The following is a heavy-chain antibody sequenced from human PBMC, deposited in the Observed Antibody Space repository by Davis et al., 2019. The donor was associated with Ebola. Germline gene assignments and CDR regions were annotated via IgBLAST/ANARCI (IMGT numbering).Heavy chain of an antibody. V-gene: IGHV3-30*02. D-gene: IGHD1-1*01. CDR1: GFTFTKYG. CDR2: VRYDAGIK. J-gene: IGHJ6*02. Sequence: GGSLRLSCAVSGFTFTKYGMYWVRQAPGKGLEWVAFVRYDAGIKYYADSVKGRFTISRDNSKNTLYLQMNSLRAEDTAVYYCARDGCMMRTTYYYYYGMDVWGQGTTVTVSS. CDR3: ARDGCMMRTTYYYYYGMDV.